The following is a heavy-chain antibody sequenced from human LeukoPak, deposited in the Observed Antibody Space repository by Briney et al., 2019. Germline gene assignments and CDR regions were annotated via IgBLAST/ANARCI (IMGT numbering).Heavy chain of an antibody. CDR1: GYAFTDYY. V-gene: IGHV1-2*02. CDR2: INPNSGGT. D-gene: IGHD2-2*01. CDR3: ATGSCVISSCSPDNWFDR. Sequence: ASVKVCCKASGYAFTDYYNSWFRLAPGQGLERVGWINPNSGGTNFVQRVQGRVTMTTDTSISTVYMELPRLTSDDTAVYYCATGSCVISSCSPDNWFDRWGQGTLVTVSS. J-gene: IGHJ5*02.